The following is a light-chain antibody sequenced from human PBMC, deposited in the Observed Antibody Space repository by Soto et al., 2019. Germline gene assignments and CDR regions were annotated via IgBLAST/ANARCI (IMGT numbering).Light chain of an antibody. Sequence: EIVLTQSPGTLSLSPGDRATLSCRASQSVSFSYLAWYQQKAGQAPRLLIYGATSRATGIPDRFSGSESGTDFTLTSSRLEPEDFAVYYCQQYGSSPLTCGGGTKVEIK. V-gene: IGKV3-20*01. CDR2: GAT. CDR1: QSVSFSY. J-gene: IGKJ4*01. CDR3: QQYGSSPLT.